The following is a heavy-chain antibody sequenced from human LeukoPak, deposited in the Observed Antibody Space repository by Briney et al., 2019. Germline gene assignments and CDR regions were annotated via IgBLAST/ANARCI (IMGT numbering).Heavy chain of an antibody. Sequence: GGSLRLSCAASGFTFSSYSMNWVRQAPGKGLEWVSYISSSSSTIYYAASVKGRLTISRDNSKNTLYLQMNSLRTEDPAVYYCARVTYGSGTYGAFDYWGQGTLVTVSS. V-gene: IGHV3-48*01. CDR2: ISSSSSTI. CDR1: GFTFSSYS. J-gene: IGHJ4*02. D-gene: IGHD3-10*01. CDR3: ARVTYGSGTYGAFDY.